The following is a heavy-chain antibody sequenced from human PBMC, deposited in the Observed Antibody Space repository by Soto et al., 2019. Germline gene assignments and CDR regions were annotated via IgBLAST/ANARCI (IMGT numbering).Heavy chain of an antibody. J-gene: IGHJ6*02. CDR3: AVAMVREILIFESSGMHV. D-gene: IGHD3-10*01. CDR1: GGSFNNYA. CDR2: IIPNFDTP. V-gene: IGHV1-69*01. Sequence: QVHLVQSGAEVKKPGSSVNVSCTTSGGSFNNYAVSWVRQAPGQGLEWMGGIIPNFDTPNYAQKFQDRVTIIADESTSTVYMELRSLRSNDTAVYYCAVAMVREILIFESSGMHVWGQGTTVIVSS.